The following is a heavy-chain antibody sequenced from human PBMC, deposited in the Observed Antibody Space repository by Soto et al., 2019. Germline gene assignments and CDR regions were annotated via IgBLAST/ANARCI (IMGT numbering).Heavy chain of an antibody. CDR2: IYYSGST. V-gene: IGHV4-59*01. Sequence: SETLSLTCTVSGGSISSYYWSWIRQPPGKGLEWIGYIYYSGSTNYNPSLKRRVTISVDTSKNQFSLKLSSVTAADTAVYYCARVRYSGYDSDFDYWGQGTLVTVSS. CDR1: GGSISSYY. J-gene: IGHJ4*02. CDR3: ARVRYSGYDSDFDY. D-gene: IGHD5-12*01.